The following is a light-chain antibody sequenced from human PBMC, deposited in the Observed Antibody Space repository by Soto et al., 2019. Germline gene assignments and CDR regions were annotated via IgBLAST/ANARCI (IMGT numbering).Light chain of an antibody. CDR2: MVS. V-gene: IGLV2-14*01. Sequence: QSALTQPASVSGSPGQSITISCTGTSSDVGNYNYVSWYQQYPGRVPKLLIYMVSNRPSGVSNRFSGSQSAYTASLTISGLQPEDEADYYCSSYSITTSLYVFGTGTKVTV. CDR3: SSYSITTSLYV. J-gene: IGLJ1*01. CDR1: SSDVGNYNY.